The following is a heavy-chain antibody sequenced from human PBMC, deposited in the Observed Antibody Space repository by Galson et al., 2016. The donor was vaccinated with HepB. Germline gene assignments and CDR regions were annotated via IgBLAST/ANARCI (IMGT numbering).Heavy chain of an antibody. V-gene: IGHV1-3*01. J-gene: IGHJ4*02. Sequence: SVKVSCKASGYTFTNFAIHWVRQAPGQSLEWMGWISAGNGGIKYSQTFQDRVIFTSDSSASIAYMEMSRLTSNDTAVYYCAREKGGKDYWGQGTLVAVSS. D-gene: IGHD1-26*01. CDR2: ISAGNGGI. CDR1: GYTFTNFA. CDR3: AREKGGKDY.